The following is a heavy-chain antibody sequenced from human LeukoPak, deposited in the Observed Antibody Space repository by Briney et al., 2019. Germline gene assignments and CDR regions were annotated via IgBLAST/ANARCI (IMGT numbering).Heavy chain of an antibody. V-gene: IGHV1-8*02. CDR3: ARGIEAGVDY. CDR1: GYIFTNYD. J-gene: IGHJ4*02. CDR2: MSPGSGYT. Sequence: ASVTVSCKTSGYIFTNYDINWVRPAAGQGLEWLGWMSPGSGYTGYAQKSQGRVTMTRDISRTTGYVELSRLRTEDTAVYYCARGIEAGVDYWGQGTLVTTPS. D-gene: IGHD6-25*01.